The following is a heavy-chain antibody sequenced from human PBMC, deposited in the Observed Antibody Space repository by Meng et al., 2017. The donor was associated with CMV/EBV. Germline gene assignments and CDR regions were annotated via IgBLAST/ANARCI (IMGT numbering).Heavy chain of an antibody. CDR1: GFTFSSYS. D-gene: IGHD1-26*01. J-gene: IGHJ6*02. V-gene: IGHV3-21*01. CDR2: ISSSSSYI. Sequence: GGSLRLSCAASGFTFSSYSMNWVRQAPGKGLKWVSSISSSSSYIYYADSVKGRFTISRDNAKNSLYLQMNSLRAEDTAVYYCARDDRSGSYYDYYYYGMDVWGQGTTVTVSS. CDR3: ARDDRSGSYYDYYYYGMDV.